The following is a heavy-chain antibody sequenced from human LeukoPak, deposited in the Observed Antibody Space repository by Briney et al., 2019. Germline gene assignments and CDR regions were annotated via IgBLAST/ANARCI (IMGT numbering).Heavy chain of an antibody. D-gene: IGHD1/OR15-1a*01. V-gene: IGHV3-7*01. Sequence: GGSLRLSCAASGFTFSSYWMSWVPQAPGKGLEWVANIKQDGSEKYYVDSVKGRFTISRDNAKNSLYLQMNSLRAEDTAVYYCARDPRVALEHPYFDYWGQGTLVTVSS. CDR1: GFTFSSYW. J-gene: IGHJ4*02. CDR3: ARDPRVALEHPYFDY. CDR2: IKQDGSEK.